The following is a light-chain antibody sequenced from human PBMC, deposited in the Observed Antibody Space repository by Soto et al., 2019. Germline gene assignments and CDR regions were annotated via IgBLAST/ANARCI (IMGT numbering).Light chain of an antibody. Sequence: EIVLTQSPGTLSLSPGERATLSCRASQTVNSNYLAWYQQKPGQAPRLLIYGASSRATGIPDRFSGSGYGTDFTRTISGLETEDFAVYYCQQYGSSPFTFGPGTKVYIE. CDR1: QTVNSNY. CDR3: QQYGSSPFT. V-gene: IGKV3-20*01. CDR2: GAS. J-gene: IGKJ3*01.